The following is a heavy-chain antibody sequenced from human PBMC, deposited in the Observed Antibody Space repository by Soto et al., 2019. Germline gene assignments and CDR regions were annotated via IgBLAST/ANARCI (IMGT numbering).Heavy chain of an antibody. CDR3: ARRRMGSLSTGGMDI. V-gene: IGHV4-34*01. CDR2: ITHTGST. CDR1: GGSLSGSY. Sequence: PSETLSLTCAVYGGSLSGSYWSWIRQSPGTGLEWIGEITHTGSTNYNPTLTSQVIISVDTSKPQFSLQLSSVTAADTAVYDCARRRMGSLSTGGMDIWGQGTTVTVSS. D-gene: IGHD3-10*01. J-gene: IGHJ6*02.